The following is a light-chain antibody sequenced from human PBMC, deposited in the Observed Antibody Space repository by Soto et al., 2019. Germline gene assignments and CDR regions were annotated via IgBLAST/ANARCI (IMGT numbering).Light chain of an antibody. V-gene: IGLV2-8*01. Sequence: QSALTQPPSASGSPGQSVTVSCTGTRSDVGVYNYVSWYRQHPGKAPKLLIYEVNKRPSGVPDRFSGSKSGNTASLTVSGLQAEDEAGYYCSSYAGSNNFVFGTGTKLTVL. J-gene: IGLJ1*01. CDR2: EVN. CDR3: SSYAGSNNFV. CDR1: RSDVGVYNY.